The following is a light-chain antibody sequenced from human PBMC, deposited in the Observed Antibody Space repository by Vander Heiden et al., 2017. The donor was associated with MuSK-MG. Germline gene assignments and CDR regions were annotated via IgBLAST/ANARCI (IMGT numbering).Light chain of an antibody. V-gene: IGKV1-33*01. CDR2: DAS. Sequence: EIQMNQSPSSLSASVGDRVTITCQASQDISNYLNWYQQKPGKAPKLLIYDASNLETGVPSRFSGSGSGTDFTFTISSLQPEDIATYYCQQYDNLPLTFGGGTKVEIK. CDR3: QQYDNLPLT. J-gene: IGKJ4*01. CDR1: QDISNY.